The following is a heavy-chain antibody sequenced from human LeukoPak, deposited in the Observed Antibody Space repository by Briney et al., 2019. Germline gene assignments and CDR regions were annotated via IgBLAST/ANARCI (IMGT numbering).Heavy chain of an antibody. CDR1: GYTFTSYA. J-gene: IGHJ3*02. CDR2: INAGNGNT. D-gene: IGHD2-21*01. Sequence: GASVKVSCKASGYTFTSYAMHWVRQAPGQRLEWMGWINAGNGNTKYSQKFQGRVTITRGTSASTAYMELSSLRSEDTAVYYCARDDWDTAPVIDAFDIWGQGTMVTVSS. CDR3: ARDDWDTAPVIDAFDI. V-gene: IGHV1-3*01.